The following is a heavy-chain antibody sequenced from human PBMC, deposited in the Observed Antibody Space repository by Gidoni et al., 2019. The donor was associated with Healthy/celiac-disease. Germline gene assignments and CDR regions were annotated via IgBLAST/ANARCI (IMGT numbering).Heavy chain of an antibody. CDR1: GFTVDDYA. CDR2: IIWNSGTL. CDR3: AKDILAVVAAPLSS. Sequence: EVELVESGGGLVQPGRSLRLSCEASGFTVDDYAMPWVRQAPGKGLGCVSVIIWNSGTLGLADSVKGRFTTSRDTAKTSLYLQMTSLSADAPALYSCAKDILAVVAAPLSSWGQGTLFTVSS. D-gene: IGHD2-15*01. V-gene: IGHV3-9*01. J-gene: IGHJ4*02.